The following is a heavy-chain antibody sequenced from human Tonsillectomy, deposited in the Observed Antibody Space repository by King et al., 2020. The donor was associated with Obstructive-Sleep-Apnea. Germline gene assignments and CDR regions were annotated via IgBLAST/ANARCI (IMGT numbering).Heavy chain of an antibody. J-gene: IGHJ4*02. CDR1: GYKFTTYW. D-gene: IGHD6-6*01. Sequence: QLVQSGPEAKKPGEFLKIFCKASGYKFTTYWIGWVRQKPGKGLEWMGIIYPGDSDTRYGPSFQGHVTISADKSISTAFLQWSSLTASDSAIYYCARHPALGNNLVPFDIWGQGTLVTVSS. CDR3: ARHPALGNNLVPFDI. V-gene: IGHV5-51*01. CDR2: IYPGDSDT.